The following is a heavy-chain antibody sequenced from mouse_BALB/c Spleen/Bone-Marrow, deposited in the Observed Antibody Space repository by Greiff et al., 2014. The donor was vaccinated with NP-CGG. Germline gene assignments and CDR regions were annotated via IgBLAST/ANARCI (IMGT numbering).Heavy chain of an antibody. V-gene: IGHV4-1*02. Sequence: EVKLQASGGGLVQPGGSLKLSCAASGFDFSGYWMTWVRQAPGKGLEWIGEINPDSRTINYKPSLKEKFIMSRDNAKNTLYLQMSKVRSEDTALYYCARNGYYGWITYWGQGTLVTVSA. D-gene: IGHD2-3*01. CDR3: ARNGYYGWITY. J-gene: IGHJ3*01. CDR2: INPDSRTI. CDR1: GFDFSGYW.